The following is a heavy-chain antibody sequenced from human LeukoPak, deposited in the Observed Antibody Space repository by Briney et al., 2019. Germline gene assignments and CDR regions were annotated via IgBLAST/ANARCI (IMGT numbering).Heavy chain of an antibody. V-gene: IGHV1-18*01. CDR3: ARGYCSGGSCYSLDY. CDR2: ISAYNGNT. J-gene: IGHJ4*02. Sequence: EASVKVSCKASGYTFTSYGISWVRQAPGQGLEWMGWISAYNGNTNYAQKLQGRVTMTTDTSTSTAYMELRSLRSDDTAVYYCARGYCSGGSCYSLDYWGQGTLVTVSS. D-gene: IGHD2-15*01. CDR1: GYTFTSYG.